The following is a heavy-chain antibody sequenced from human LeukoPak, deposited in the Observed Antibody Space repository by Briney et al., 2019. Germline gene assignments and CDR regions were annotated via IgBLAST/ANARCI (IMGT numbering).Heavy chain of an antibody. V-gene: IGHV1-24*01. D-gene: IGHD3-3*01. CDR3: ARGLYYDFWSGYSPFDY. J-gene: IGHJ4*02. CDR1: GYTLTELS. CDR2: FDPEDGET. Sequence: ASVKVSCKVSGYTLTELSMHWVRQAPGKGLEWMGGFDPEDGETIYAQKFQGRVTMTEDTSTDTAYMELSSLRSEDTAVYYCARGLYYDFWSGYSPFDYWGQGTLVTVSS.